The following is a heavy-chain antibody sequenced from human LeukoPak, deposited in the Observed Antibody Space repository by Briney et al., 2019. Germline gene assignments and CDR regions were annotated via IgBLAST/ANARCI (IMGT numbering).Heavy chain of an antibody. CDR1: GGTFSSYA. Sequence: ASVKVSCKASGGTFSSYAISWVRQAPGQGLEWMGRIIPFVDIPYYAQKFQGRVTITADKSTSTVYMELSSLKSEDTAVYYCASALVGKQLRPSDWGQGTLVTVSS. D-gene: IGHD1-1*01. V-gene: IGHV1-69*04. CDR3: ASALVGKQLRPSD. CDR2: IIPFVDIP. J-gene: IGHJ4*02.